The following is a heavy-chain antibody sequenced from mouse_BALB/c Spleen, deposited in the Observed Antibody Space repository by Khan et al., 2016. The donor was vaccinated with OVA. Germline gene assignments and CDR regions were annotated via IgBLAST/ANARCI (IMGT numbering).Heavy chain of an antibody. V-gene: IGHV3-2*02. CDR2: ISYGGST. J-gene: IGHJ4*01. D-gene: IGHD1-1*01. CDR1: GYSITSDYA. Sequence: DVQLQESGPGLVKPSQSLSLTCTVTGYSITSDYAWDWIRQFPGNKLEWMGYISYGGSTSYNPSLKSRISITRDTSKNQFFLQLNSVTTEDTATYYCARKNYYGYAMDYWGQGTSVTVSS. CDR3: ARKNYYGYAMDY.